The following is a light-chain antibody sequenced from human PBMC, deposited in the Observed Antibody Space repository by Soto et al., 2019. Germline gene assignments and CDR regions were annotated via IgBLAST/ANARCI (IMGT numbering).Light chain of an antibody. CDR3: NSFAGDNNVGV. Sequence: QPVLTQPPSASGSPGQSVTISCTGTSSDVGGYNYVSWYQQHPGKAPKLIIYEVTKRPSGVPDRFSGSKSGNTASLTVSGLQTEDEADYYCNSFAGDNNVGVFGGGTKLTVL. CDR2: EVT. CDR1: SSDVGGYNY. J-gene: IGLJ3*02. V-gene: IGLV2-8*01.